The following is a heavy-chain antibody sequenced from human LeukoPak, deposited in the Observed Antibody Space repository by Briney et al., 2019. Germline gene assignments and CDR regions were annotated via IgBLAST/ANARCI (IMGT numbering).Heavy chain of an antibody. CDR1: GGSISSYN. CDR2: IYTSGST. J-gene: IGHJ6*03. D-gene: IGHD3-3*01. CDR3: ARYRVVREVSYYYYYYMDV. V-gene: IGHV4-4*09. Sequence: SETLSLTCTVSGGSISSYNWSWIRQPPGKGLEWIGYIYTSGSTNYNPSLKSRVTISVDTSKNQFSLKLSSVTAADTAVYYCARYRVVREVSYYYYYYMDVWGKGTAVTVSS.